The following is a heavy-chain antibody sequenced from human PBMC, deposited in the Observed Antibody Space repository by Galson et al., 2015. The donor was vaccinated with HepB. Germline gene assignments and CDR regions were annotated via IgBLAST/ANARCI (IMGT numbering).Heavy chain of an antibody. J-gene: IGHJ4*02. CDR1: GFTFSDYA. D-gene: IGHD6-13*01. CDR2: IDGSGGTT. V-gene: IGHV3-23*01. CDR3: AKALGSTWSFDY. Sequence: SLRLSCAASGFTFSDYAMSWVRQAPGKGLEWVSSIDGSGGTTHYADPVRGRFTISRDNSKNTLYLQMNSLRAEDTAVYYCAKALGSTWSFDYWGQGTLVAVSS.